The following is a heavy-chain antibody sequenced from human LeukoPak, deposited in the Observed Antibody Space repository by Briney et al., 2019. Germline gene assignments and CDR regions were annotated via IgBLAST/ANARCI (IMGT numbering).Heavy chain of an antibody. J-gene: IGHJ6*03. D-gene: IGHD6-25*01. V-gene: IGHV3-30*18. CDR2: ISYDGSNK. Sequence: GGSLRLSCAASGFTFSSYGMHWVRQAPAKGLEWVAVISYDGSNKYYADSVKGRFTISRDNSKNTLYLQMNSLRAEDTAVYYCAKGPKIAAPRHDYYYMDVWGKGTTATVSS. CDR3: AKGPKIAAPRHDYYYMDV. CDR1: GFTFSSYG.